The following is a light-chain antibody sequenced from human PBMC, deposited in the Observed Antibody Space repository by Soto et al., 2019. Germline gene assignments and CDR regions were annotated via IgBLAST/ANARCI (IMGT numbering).Light chain of an antibody. Sequence: QSVLTQPPSVSGAPWQRVTISCTVISASIGAGFDVHWYHQLPVAAPKLLIYGNSNRPSGVPDRFAGSKSGTSASLAISGLQSDDEADYYCAAWDDSLNGCVFGSGTKVTVL. V-gene: IGLV1-40*01. J-gene: IGLJ1*01. CDR3: AAWDDSLNGCV. CDR2: GNS. CDR1: SASIGAGFD.